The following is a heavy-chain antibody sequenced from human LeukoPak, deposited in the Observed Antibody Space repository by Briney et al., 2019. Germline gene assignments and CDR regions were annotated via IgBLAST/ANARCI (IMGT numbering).Heavy chain of an antibody. D-gene: IGHD1-7*01. J-gene: IGHJ4*02. Sequence: GSLRLSCAASGLTFNNYGMHWVRQAPGKGLEWVGVISHDGGNKKYADSVKGRFTISRDNSKNTLYLQMNSLRAEDTAVYYCARVFETKLFDYWGQGTLVTVSS. CDR2: ISHDGGNK. V-gene: IGHV3-30*03. CDR1: GLTFNNYG. CDR3: ARVFETKLFDY.